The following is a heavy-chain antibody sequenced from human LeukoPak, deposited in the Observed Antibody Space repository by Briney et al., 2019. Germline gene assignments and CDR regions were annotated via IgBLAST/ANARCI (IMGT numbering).Heavy chain of an antibody. CDR1: GGTFSSYA. J-gene: IGHJ4*02. CDR3: ARRGSGYGYDY. V-gene: IGHV1-69*05. CDR2: IIPIFGTA. Sequence: GASVKVSCKASGGTFSSYAISWVRQAPGQGLEWMGGIIPIFGTANYAQKFQGRVTVTRDTSISTAYMELSRLTSDDTAVYYCARRGSGYGYDYWGQGTLVTVSS. D-gene: IGHD5-18*01.